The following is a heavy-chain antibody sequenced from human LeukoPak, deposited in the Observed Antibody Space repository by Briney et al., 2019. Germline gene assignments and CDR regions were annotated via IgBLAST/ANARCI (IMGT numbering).Heavy chain of an antibody. CDR3: ASYGSGSYYTTQDAFDI. CDR1: GGSISSSSYY. J-gene: IGHJ3*02. Sequence: SETLSLTCTVSGGSISSSSYYWGWIRQPPGKGLEWIGSIYYSGSTYYNPSLKSRVTISVDTSKNQFSLKLSSVTAADTAVYYCASYGSGSYYTTQDAFDIWGQGTMVTVSS. CDR2: IYYSGST. V-gene: IGHV4-39*01. D-gene: IGHD3-10*01.